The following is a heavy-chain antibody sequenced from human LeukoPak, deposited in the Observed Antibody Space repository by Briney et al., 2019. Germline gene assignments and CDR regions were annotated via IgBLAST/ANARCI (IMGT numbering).Heavy chain of an antibody. CDR1: GYTLTSYG. J-gene: IGHJ6*04. CDR2: ISAYNGNT. Sequence: ASVKVSCKASGYTLTSYGISWVRQAPGQGLEWMGWISAYNGNTNYAQKLQGRVTMTTDTSTSTAYMELRSLRSDDTAVYYCARVRGWDIVVVPAAHPYYYYGMDVWGKGTTVTVSS. CDR3: ARVRGWDIVVVPAAHPYYYYGMDV. V-gene: IGHV1-18*04. D-gene: IGHD2-2*01.